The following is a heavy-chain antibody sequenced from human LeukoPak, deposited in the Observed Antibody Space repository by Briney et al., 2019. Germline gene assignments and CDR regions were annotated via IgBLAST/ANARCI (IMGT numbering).Heavy chain of an antibody. D-gene: IGHD3-9*01. CDR1: GYTFTSYD. V-gene: IGHV1-8*03. CDR3: ARRFYDNLTGHTWYDY. J-gene: IGHJ4*02. Sequence: GASVKVSCKASGYTFTSYDINWVRQATGQGLEWMGWMNPNSGNTGYAQKFQGRVTITRNTSIKTAYMELSSLRSEDTAVYYCARRFYDNLTGHTWYDYWGQGTLVTVSS. CDR2: MNPNSGNT.